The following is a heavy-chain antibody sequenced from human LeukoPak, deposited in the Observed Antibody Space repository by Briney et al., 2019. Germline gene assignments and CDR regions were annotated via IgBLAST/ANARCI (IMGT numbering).Heavy chain of an antibody. D-gene: IGHD6-19*01. Sequence: PSQTLSLTCTVSGGSISSGSYYWSWIRQPAGKGLEWIGRIYTSGSTNYNPSLRSRVTISVDTSKNQFSLKLSSVTAADTAVYYCARGYSSGWCQDAFDIWGQGTMVTVSS. CDR3: ARGYSSGWCQDAFDI. CDR2: IYTSGST. V-gene: IGHV4-61*02. J-gene: IGHJ3*02. CDR1: GGSISSGSYY.